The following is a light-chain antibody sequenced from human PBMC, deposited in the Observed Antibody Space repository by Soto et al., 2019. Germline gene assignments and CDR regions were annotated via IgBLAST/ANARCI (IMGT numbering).Light chain of an antibody. CDR3: SSYAGSNKGVV. V-gene: IGLV2-8*01. CDR2: EVS. CDR1: SSDVGGYNS. J-gene: IGLJ2*01. Sequence: QSALTQPPSVSGSPGQSVTISCTGTSSDVGGYNSVSWCQQYPGKAPKLMIYEVSKRPSGVPDRFSGSKSGNTASLTVSGLQAEDEADYYCSSYAGSNKGVVFGGGTKLTVL.